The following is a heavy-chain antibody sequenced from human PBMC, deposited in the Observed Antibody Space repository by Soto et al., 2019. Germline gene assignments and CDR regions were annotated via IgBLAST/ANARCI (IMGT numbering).Heavy chain of an antibody. D-gene: IGHD4-17*01. CDR2: IIPIFGTA. Sequence: ASVKVSCKASGGTFSSYAISWVRQAPGQGLEWMGGIIPIFGTANYAQKFQGRVTITADESTSTAYMELSSLRSEDTAVYYCAREMTTVTRSVAFDIWGQGTMVTVSS. V-gene: IGHV1-69*13. CDR1: GGTFSSYA. J-gene: IGHJ3*02. CDR3: AREMTTVTRSVAFDI.